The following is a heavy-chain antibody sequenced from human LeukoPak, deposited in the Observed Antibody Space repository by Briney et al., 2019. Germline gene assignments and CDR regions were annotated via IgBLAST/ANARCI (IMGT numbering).Heavy chain of an antibody. V-gene: IGHV4-39*01. Sequence: SETLSLTCTVSGGSISSYYWGWIRQPPGKGLEWIGSIYYSGSTYYNPSLKSRVTISVDTSKNQFSLKLSSVTAADTAVYYCARPGSTVIDPWGQGTLVTVSS. J-gene: IGHJ5*02. D-gene: IGHD5/OR15-5a*01. CDR3: ARPGSTVIDP. CDR1: GGSISSYY. CDR2: IYYSGST.